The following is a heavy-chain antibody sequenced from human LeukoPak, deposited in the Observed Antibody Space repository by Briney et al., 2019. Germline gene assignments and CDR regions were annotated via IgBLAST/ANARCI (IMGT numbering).Heavy chain of an antibody. V-gene: IGHV3-7*01. CDR2: INQDGSGE. CDR3: ASQIGRYGGNGL. J-gene: IGHJ4*02. Sequence: GGSLRLSCAASGFTFSTYWMAWVRQAPGKGLEWVANINQDGSGEYYVDSVKGRFTISRDNAKNSLYLQMNSLRAEDTAVYYCASQIGRYGGNGLWGQGTLVTVSS. D-gene: IGHD4-23*01. CDR1: GFTFSTYW.